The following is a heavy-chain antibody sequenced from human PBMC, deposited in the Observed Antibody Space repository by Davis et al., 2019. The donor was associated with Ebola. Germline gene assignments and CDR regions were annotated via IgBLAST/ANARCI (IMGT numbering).Heavy chain of an antibody. CDR1: GFSFSSHW. Sequence: PGGSLRLSCAASGFSFSSHWMTWVRQAPGKGLESVAKINKDGSQKYYVDSVKGRFTISRDNAQNSLYLQMNSLRAEDTAMYYCAKDPFSKADIWGQGTMVTVSS. CDR3: AKDPFSKADI. J-gene: IGHJ3*02. CDR2: INKDGSQK. V-gene: IGHV3-7*03.